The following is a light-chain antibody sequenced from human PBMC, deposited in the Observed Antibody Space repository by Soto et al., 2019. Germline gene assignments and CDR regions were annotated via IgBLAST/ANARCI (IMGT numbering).Light chain of an antibody. V-gene: IGLV2-14*01. CDR1: SSDIGRYNH. Sequence: SVLTQPDSVSGSPGQSIDISCTGTSSDIGRYNHVSWYQQHPGKAPKLVIYEVANRPSGVSNRFSGSKSGNTASLTITGLQADDEADYYCSAFGGPRVFXTGTKVTVL. CDR2: EVA. J-gene: IGLJ1*01. CDR3: SAFGGPRV.